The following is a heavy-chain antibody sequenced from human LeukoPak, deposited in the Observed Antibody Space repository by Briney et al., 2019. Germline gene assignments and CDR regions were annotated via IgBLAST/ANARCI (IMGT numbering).Heavy chain of an antibody. D-gene: IGHD6-19*01. V-gene: IGHV1-2*02. Sequence: ASVKVSCKASRSTFTGYYLHWVRQAPGQGLEWMGWINPNSGGTKYAQKFQGRVTMTRDTSISTAYMELSRLRSDDTAVYYCARVEAVPFYYYNAMDVWGQGTTVTVSS. CDR2: INPNSGGT. CDR1: RSTFTGYY. J-gene: IGHJ6*02. CDR3: ARVEAVPFYYYNAMDV.